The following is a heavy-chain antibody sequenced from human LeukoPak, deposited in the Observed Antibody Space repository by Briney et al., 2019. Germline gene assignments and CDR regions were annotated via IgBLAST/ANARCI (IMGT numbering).Heavy chain of an antibody. J-gene: IGHJ6*04. D-gene: IGHD6-25*01. Sequence: GTSVKVSCKASGGTFSSYAISWVRQAPGQGLXXXXXXXXXXXXXXYAQQFQGRVTITAAESTSTAYMELSSLRSEDTAVYYCAREGHLYSSGWRRVGYYYYYGMDVWGKGTTVTVSS. CDR2: XXXXXXXX. CDR3: AREGHLYSSGWRRVGYYYYYGMDV. V-gene: IGHV1-69*13. CDR1: GGTFSSYA.